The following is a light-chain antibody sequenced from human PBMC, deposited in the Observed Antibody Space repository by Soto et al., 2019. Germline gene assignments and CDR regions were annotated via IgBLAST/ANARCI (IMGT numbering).Light chain of an antibody. V-gene: IGKV3-20*01. Sequence: VFTQSPGTLSLSPGERATLSCRASQSVSSNLAWYQQKPGQAPRLIISDASSRAPGIPDRFSGSGSGTDGTLTISRLENEDFAVYYCQQYGDSPVTFGQGTKVDIK. J-gene: IGKJ1*01. CDR3: QQYGDSPVT. CDR1: QSVSSN. CDR2: DAS.